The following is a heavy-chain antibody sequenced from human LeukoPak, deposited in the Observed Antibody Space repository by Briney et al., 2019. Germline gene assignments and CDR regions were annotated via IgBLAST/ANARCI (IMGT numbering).Heavy chain of an antibody. CDR2: INPNSGGT. D-gene: IGHD1-26*01. CDR3: ARYSGSYDFDY. V-gene: IGHV1-2*02. J-gene: IGHJ4*02. CDR1: GYSFTGHY. Sequence: ASVKVSCKASGYSFTGHYMHWVRQAPGQGLEWMGWINPNSGGTNYAQKFQGRVTMTRDTSISTAYMELSRLRSEDTAVYYCARYSGSYDFDYWGQGTLVTVSS.